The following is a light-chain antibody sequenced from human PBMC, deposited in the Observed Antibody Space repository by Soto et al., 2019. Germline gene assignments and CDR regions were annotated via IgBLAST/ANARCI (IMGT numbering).Light chain of an antibody. Sequence: EIVLTQSPGTLSLSPGERATLSCWASQSVSSSSLAWYQQKPGRAPRLLIYGASSRATGIPDKFSGSGSGTDFTLTISRLEPEDFALYYCQQYGSSPFTFGPGTKVDIK. CDR3: QQYGSSPFT. J-gene: IGKJ3*01. CDR2: GAS. V-gene: IGKV3-20*01. CDR1: QSVSSSS.